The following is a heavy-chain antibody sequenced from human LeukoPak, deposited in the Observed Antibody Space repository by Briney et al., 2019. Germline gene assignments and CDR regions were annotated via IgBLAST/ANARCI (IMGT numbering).Heavy chain of an antibody. Sequence: SETLSLTCAVYGGAFSGYYWSWIRQPPGKGLEWIGEINHSGSTNYNPSLKSRVTISVDTSKNQFSLKLSSVTAADTAVYYCARSQGAFDIWGQGTMVTVSS. CDR3: ARSQGAFDI. CDR1: GGAFSGYY. CDR2: INHSGST. J-gene: IGHJ3*02. V-gene: IGHV4-34*01.